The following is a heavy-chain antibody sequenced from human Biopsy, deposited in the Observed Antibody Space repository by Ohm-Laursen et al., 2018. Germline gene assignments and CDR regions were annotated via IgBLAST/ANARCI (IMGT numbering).Heavy chain of an antibody. CDR2: MNPKSGDT. CDR3: ARGRRHCSGTCSRWYFDL. D-gene: IGHD2-2*01. V-gene: IGHV1-8*01. CDR1: GYTFTTYD. Sequence: SVKVSCKASGYTFTTYDINWVRQATGQGLEWMGWMNPKSGDTDYPQNFQGRVSMTRDTSISTAYMDLSRLRSDDTAVYYCARGRRHCSGTCSRWYFDLWGRGTLVTVSS. J-gene: IGHJ2*01.